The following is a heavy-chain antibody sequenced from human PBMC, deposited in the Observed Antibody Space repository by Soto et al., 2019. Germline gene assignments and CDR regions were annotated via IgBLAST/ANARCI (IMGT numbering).Heavy chain of an antibody. CDR3: ARPRSSSRNYYGMDV. CDR1: GCTFTSYV. Sequence: SVQVSCKASGCTFTSYVMHWVRQAPGQGPEWMGGIMPIFGRPDYAQKFRDRVTITADESTSTVFVELRSLTSEDTAMYYCARPRSSSRNYYGMDVWGQGTTVTVSS. D-gene: IGHD6-13*01. J-gene: IGHJ6*02. CDR2: IMPIFGRP. V-gene: IGHV1-69*13.